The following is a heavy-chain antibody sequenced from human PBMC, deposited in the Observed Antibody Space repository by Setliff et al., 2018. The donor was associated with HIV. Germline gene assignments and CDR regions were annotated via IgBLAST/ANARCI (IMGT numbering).Heavy chain of an antibody. CDR1: GFTFSSYA. CDR3: AKKTAAYTSGSWLHY. J-gene: IGHJ4*02. D-gene: IGHD3-10*01. V-gene: IGHV3-23*01. CDR2: ISGSGGDT. Sequence: VGSLRLSCASSGFTFSSYAMTWVRQAPGKGLECVAVISGSGGDTYYADSVKGRFVISREKSKRKLYLQMNSLRAEDTAVYYCAKKTAAYTSGSWLHYWGQGTLVTVSS.